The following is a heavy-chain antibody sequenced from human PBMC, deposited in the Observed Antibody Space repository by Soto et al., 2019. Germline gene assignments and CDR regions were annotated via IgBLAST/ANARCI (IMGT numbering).Heavy chain of an antibody. V-gene: IGHV3-53*01. J-gene: IGHJ6*02. Sequence: GGSLRLSCAASGFTVNSNYMTWVRQAPGKGLEWVSVVYRDGDTHYADSVKGRFTISRDNSKNTVYLQMNSLRADDTAVYYCARRFVNYFGMDFWGQGTTVTVSS. CDR1: GFTVNSNY. CDR3: ARRFVNYFGMDF. CDR2: VYRDGDT. D-gene: IGHD3-16*02.